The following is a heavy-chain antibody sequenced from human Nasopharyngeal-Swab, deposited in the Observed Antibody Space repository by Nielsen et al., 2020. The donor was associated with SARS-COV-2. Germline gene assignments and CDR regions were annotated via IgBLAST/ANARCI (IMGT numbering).Heavy chain of an antibody. Sequence: SETLSLTCTVSGGSISSGGYYWSWIRQHPGKGLEWIGYIYCSGSTYYNPSLKSRVTISVDTSKNQFSLKLSSVTAADTAVYYCARGPNSITILVDRRLVDYYMDVWGKGTTVTVSS. CDR3: ARGPNSITILVDRRLVDYYMDV. D-gene: IGHD3-3*01. CDR1: GGSISSGGYY. J-gene: IGHJ6*03. V-gene: IGHV4-31*03. CDR2: IYCSGST.